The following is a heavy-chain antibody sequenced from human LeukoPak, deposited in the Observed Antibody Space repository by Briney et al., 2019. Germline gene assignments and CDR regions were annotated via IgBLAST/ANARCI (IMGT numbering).Heavy chain of an antibody. Sequence: SVKVSCKASGGTFSSCAISWVRQAPGQGLEWMGRIIPILGIANYAQKFQGRVTITADKSTSTAYMELSSLRSEDTAVYYCASSYYDILTAASYYFDYWGQGTLVTVSS. V-gene: IGHV1-69*04. CDR3: ASSYYDILTAASYYFDY. D-gene: IGHD3-9*01. CDR2: IIPILGIA. J-gene: IGHJ4*02. CDR1: GGTFSSCA.